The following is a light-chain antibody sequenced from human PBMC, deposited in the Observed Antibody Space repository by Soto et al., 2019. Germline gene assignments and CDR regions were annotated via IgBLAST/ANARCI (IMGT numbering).Light chain of an antibody. CDR3: YSYAGGATWV. Sequence: QSALTQPASVSGSPGQSITISCTGTHSDVGSYTFVSWYQQHPGKVPKLMIHEANKRPSGVSNRFSGSKSGNTASLTISGLQAEDEADYYCYSYAGGATWVFGGGTKLTVL. V-gene: IGLV2-23*01. J-gene: IGLJ3*02. CDR1: HSDVGSYTF. CDR2: EAN.